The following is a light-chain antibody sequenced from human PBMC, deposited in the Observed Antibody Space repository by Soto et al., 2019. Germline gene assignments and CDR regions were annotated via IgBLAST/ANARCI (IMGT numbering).Light chain of an antibody. V-gene: IGKV1-5*03. CDR1: QSVSNR. CDR2: EGS. CDR3: QQYDTYSRT. J-gene: IGKJ1*01. Sequence: DIQMTQSPSALSASVGDRVTITCRASQSVSNRLAWYRQKPGEAPKLLIHEGSTLERGVPSRLSGSGSGTEFTITISSRQPYDFATFYCQQYDTYSRTFGQGNKVEVK.